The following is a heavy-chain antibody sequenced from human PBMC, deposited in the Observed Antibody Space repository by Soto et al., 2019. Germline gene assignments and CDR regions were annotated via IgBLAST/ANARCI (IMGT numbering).Heavy chain of an antibody. Sequence: QVHLVQSGAEVKKPGASVTVSCKASGYTFTSYYIHWVRQAPGQGLEWMGIINPSGGSTSYAQTFQSXVXIXRDXPTSTVYMVLSSLRSDDTAVYYCARDSQGVVLFDYWGQGTLVTVSS. CDR1: GYTFTSYY. CDR3: ARDSQGVVLFDY. J-gene: IGHJ4*02. V-gene: IGHV1-46*01. CDR2: INPSGGST. D-gene: IGHD2-15*01.